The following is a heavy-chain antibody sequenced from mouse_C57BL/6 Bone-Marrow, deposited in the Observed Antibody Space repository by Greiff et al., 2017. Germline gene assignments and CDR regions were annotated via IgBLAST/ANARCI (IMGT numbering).Heavy chain of an antibody. CDR3: TRDNWYFDV. J-gene: IGHJ1*03. V-gene: IGHV5-9-1*02. Sequence: EVQLVESGEGLVKPGGSLKLSCAASGFTFSSYAMSWVRQTPEKRLEWVAYISSGGDYIYYTDTVKGRFTISRDNARNTLYLQRSSLKSEDTAMYYCTRDNWYFDVWGTGTTVTVSS. CDR2: ISSGGDYI. CDR1: GFTFSSYA.